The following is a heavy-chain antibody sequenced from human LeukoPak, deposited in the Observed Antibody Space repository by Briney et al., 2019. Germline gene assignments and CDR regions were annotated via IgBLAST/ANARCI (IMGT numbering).Heavy chain of an antibody. CDR2: IIPIFGTA. J-gene: IGHJ4*02. CDR1: GGTFSSYA. CDR3: ARLSGGWRLYYFDY. Sequence: ASVKVSCKASGGTFSSYAISWVRQAPGQGLEWMGGIIPIFGTANYAQKFQGRVTITADESTSTAYMELSSLRSGDTAVYYCARLSGGWRLYYFDYWGQGTLVTVSS. V-gene: IGHV1-69*13. D-gene: IGHD6-19*01.